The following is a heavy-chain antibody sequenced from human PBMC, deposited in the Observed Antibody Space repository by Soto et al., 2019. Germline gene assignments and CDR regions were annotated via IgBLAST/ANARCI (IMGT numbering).Heavy chain of an antibody. CDR2: INHSGST. J-gene: IGHJ4*02. Sequence: SETLSLTCAVYGGSFSGYYWSWIRQPPGKGLEWIGEINHSGSTNYNPSLKSRVTISVDTSKNQFSLKLSSVPAADTAVYYCATVWSYFNFDYRRKGTLVTVSS. CDR3: ATVWSYFNFDY. CDR1: GGSFSGYY. V-gene: IGHV4-34*01. D-gene: IGHD1-26*01.